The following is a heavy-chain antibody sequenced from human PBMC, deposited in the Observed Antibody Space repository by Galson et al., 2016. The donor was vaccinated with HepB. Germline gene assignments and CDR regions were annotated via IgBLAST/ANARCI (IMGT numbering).Heavy chain of an antibody. CDR1: GYSFTSYW. V-gene: IGHV5-51*01. J-gene: IGHJ3*02. D-gene: IGHD3-3*01. Sequence: QSGAEVKKPGESLKISCKGSGYSFTSYWIGWVRQMPGKALEWMGIIYPGDSDTRYSPSFQGQVTISADKSITTAYLQWSSLKASDTAMFYCARHLHNTVLAPNLTDAFDIWGQGTMVTVSS. CDR2: IYPGDSDT. CDR3: ARHLHNTVLAPNLTDAFDI.